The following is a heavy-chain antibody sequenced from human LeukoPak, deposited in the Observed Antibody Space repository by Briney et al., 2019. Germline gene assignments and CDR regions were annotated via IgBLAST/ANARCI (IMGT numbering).Heavy chain of an antibody. D-gene: IGHD4-17*01. CDR3: ARGQGGDYGDYGAAFDI. Sequence: ASVTVSCKASVYTFTSYGFRWVRPAPGQGLAWMGWISAYNGNTNYAQKLQGRVTMPTDTSTSTAYMELRSLRSDDTAVYYCARGQGGDYGDYGAAFDIWGQGTMVTVSS. CDR2: ISAYNGNT. CDR1: VYTFTSYG. J-gene: IGHJ3*02. V-gene: IGHV1-18*01.